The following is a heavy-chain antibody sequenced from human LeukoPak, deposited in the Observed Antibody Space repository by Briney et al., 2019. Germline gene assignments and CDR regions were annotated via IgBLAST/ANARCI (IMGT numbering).Heavy chain of an antibody. CDR1: GGSLSSYY. CDR3: ARSRGYSRFDY. CDR2: IYYSGST. J-gene: IGHJ4*02. D-gene: IGHD5-18*01. Sequence: PSETLSLTCTVSGGSLSSYYWSWLRQPPGKGLEWIGYIYYSGSTNYNPSLKSRVTISVDTSKNQFSLRLYSVIAADTAVYYCARSRGYSRFDYWGQGTLVTVSS. V-gene: IGHV4-59*12.